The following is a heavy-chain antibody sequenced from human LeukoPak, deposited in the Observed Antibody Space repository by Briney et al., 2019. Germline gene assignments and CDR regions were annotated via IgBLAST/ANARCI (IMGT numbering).Heavy chain of an antibody. V-gene: IGHV4-38-2*02. J-gene: IGHJ5*02. CDR2: IYHSGST. Sequence: PSETLSLTCAVSGYSISSGYYWSWIRQPPGKGLEWIGSIYHSGSTYYNPSLKSRVTISVDTSKNQFSLKLSSVTAADTAVYYCARDASGWFDPWGQGTLVTVSS. CDR1: GYSISSGYY. D-gene: IGHD6-6*01. CDR3: ARDASGWFDP.